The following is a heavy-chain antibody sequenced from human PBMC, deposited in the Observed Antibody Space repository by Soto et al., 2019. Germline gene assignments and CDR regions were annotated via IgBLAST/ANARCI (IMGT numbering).Heavy chain of an antibody. D-gene: IGHD1-26*01. CDR1: GFTFSDYY. CDR3: ARGDSGWELPTPNDAFDI. V-gene: IGHV3-11*06. J-gene: IGHJ3*02. CDR2: ISSSSSYT. Sequence: SLRLSCAASGFTFSDYYMSWIRQAPGKGLEWVSYISSSSSYTNYADSVKGRFTISRDNAKNSLYLQMNSLRAEDTAVYYCARGDSGWELPTPNDAFDIWGQGTMVTVSS.